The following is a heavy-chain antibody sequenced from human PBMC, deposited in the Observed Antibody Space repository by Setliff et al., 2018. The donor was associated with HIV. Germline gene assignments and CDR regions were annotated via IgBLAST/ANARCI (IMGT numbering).Heavy chain of an antibody. J-gene: IGHJ3*02. V-gene: IGHV4-39*01. Sequence: ETLSLTCTVSGGSFSSTTYHWGWIRQPPGKGLEWIGSIHSSGATYYNTSLKSRVVMSVDSSRSRFSLKLRSVTASDTAVYYCARHKTNYDFYAFDIWGQGTMVTVS. D-gene: IGHD3-3*01. CDR1: GGSFSSTTYH. CDR3: ARHKTNYDFYAFDI. CDR2: IHSSGAT.